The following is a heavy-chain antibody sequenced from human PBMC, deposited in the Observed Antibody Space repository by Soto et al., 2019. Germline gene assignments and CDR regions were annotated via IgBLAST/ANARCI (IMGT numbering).Heavy chain of an antibody. CDR3: AKGGGAARRGLPGPTCDY. J-gene: IGHJ4*02. CDR2: ISGSGGST. CDR1: GFTFSSYA. V-gene: IGHV3-23*01. Sequence: EVQLLESGGGLVQPGGSLRLSCAASGFTFSSYAMSWVRQAPGKGLEWVSAISGSGGSTYYADSVKGRFTISRDNSKNTLYLQRNSLRAEDTPVYYGAKGGGAARRGLPGPTCDYWGQGTLVTVSS. D-gene: IGHD6-6*01.